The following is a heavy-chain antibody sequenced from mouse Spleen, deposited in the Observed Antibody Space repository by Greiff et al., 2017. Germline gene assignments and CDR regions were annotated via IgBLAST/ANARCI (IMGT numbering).Heavy chain of an antibody. J-gene: IGHJ4*01. Sequence: VQLQQSGPGLVAPSQSLSITCTVSGFSLTSYGVDWVRQSPGKGLEWLGVIWGGGSTNYNSALKSRLSISKDNSKSQVFLKMNSLQTDDTAMYYCASETGARGYAMDYWGQGTSVTVSS. V-gene: IGHV2-6*01. CDR2: IWGGGST. CDR3: ASETGARGYAMDY. D-gene: IGHD3-3*01. CDR1: GFSLTSYG.